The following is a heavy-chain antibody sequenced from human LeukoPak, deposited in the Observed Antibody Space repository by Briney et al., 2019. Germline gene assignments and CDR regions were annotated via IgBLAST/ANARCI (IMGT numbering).Heavy chain of an antibody. CDR2: IIPILGIA. V-gene: IGHV1-69*04. Sequence: GASVKVSCKASGGTFSSYAISWVRQAPGQGLEWMGRIIPILGIANYAQKFQGRVTITADKSTSTAYMELSSLRSEDTAVYYCARDGRYYGSGSYLDYWGQGTLVTVPS. CDR1: GGTFSSYA. D-gene: IGHD3-10*01. CDR3: ARDGRYYGSGSYLDY. J-gene: IGHJ4*02.